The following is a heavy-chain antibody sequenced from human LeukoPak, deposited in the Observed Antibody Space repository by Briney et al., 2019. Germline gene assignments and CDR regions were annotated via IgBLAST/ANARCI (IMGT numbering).Heavy chain of an antibody. J-gene: IGHJ4*02. CDR2: INHSGST. CDR3: ARRKIAVAGRIIDY. Sequence: SETLSLTCAVYGGSFSGYYWSWIRQPPGKGLEWIGEINHSGSTSYNPSLKSRVTISVDTSKNQFSLKLSSVTAADTAVYYCARRKIAVAGRIIDYWGQGTLVTVSS. CDR1: GGSFSGYY. D-gene: IGHD6-19*01. V-gene: IGHV4-34*01.